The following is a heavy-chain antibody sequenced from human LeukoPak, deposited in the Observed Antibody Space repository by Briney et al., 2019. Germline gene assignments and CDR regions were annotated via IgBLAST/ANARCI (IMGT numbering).Heavy chain of an antibody. CDR1: GYTFTSYY. J-gene: IGHJ4*02. Sequence: ASVKVSCKASGYTFTSYYMHCVRQAPGQGLEWMGIINPSGGSTSYAQKFQGRVTMTRDTSTSTVYMELSSLRSEDTAVYYCATYRYYYDSSGYHFDYWGQGTLVTVSS. V-gene: IGHV1-46*01. D-gene: IGHD3-22*01. CDR2: INPSGGST. CDR3: ATYRYYYDSSGYHFDY.